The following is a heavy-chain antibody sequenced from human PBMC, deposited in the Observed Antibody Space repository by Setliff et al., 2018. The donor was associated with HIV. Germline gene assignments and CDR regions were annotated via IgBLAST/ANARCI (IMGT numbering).Heavy chain of an antibody. CDR1: GYTFTSYG. J-gene: IGHJ6*03. CDR3: ARDGGRYCSGGSCSYYYYKDV. D-gene: IGHD2-15*01. CDR2: ISAYNGNT. Sequence: ASVKVSCKASGYTFTSYGISWVRQAPGQGLEWMGWISAYNGNTNYAQKLQGRVTMTTDTSTSTAYMELRSLRSDDSAVYYCARDGGRYCSGGSCSYYYYKDVWDKGTTVTVSS. V-gene: IGHV1-18*04.